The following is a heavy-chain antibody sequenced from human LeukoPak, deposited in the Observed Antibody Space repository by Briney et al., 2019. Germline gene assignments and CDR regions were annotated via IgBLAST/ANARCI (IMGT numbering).Heavy chain of an antibody. Sequence: SETLSLTCTVSVGSISNYYGSWLRQPAGKGLEWLRRISTSGSTNYNPSLKRRVTISVDTSKNQFSLKLTSVTAADTAVYYCATVTDPRYNYFDPWGQGTLVTVSS. J-gene: IGHJ5*02. CDR1: VGSISNYY. CDR3: ATVTDPRYNYFDP. CDR2: ISTSGST. V-gene: IGHV4-4*07. D-gene: IGHD2-21*02.